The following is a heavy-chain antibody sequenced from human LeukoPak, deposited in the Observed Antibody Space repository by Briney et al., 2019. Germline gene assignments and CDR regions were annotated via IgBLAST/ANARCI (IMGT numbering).Heavy chain of an antibody. V-gene: IGHV4-4*02. D-gene: IGHD5-18*01. CDR1: GGSISSSNW. CDR2: IYHSGST. J-gene: IGHJ5*02. Sequence: PSGTLSLTCAVSGGSISSSNWWSWVRQPPGKGLEWIGEIYHSGSTNYNPSLKSRVTISVDRSKNQFSLKLSSVTAADTAVYYCARWGYSYGYNWFDPWGQGTLVTVSS. CDR3: ARWGYSYGYNWFDP.